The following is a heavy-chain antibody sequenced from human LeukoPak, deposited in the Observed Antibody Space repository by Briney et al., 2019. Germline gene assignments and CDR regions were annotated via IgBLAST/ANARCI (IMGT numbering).Heavy chain of an antibody. D-gene: IGHD1-20*01. Sequence: PSETLSLTCTVSGGSISSSSYYWGWIRQPPGKGLEWIGSIYYSGSTYYNPSLKSRVTISVDTSKNQFSLKLSSVTAADTAVYYCARQHFYNWNGVGAFDIWGQGTMVTVSS. CDR2: IYYSGST. CDR3: ARQHFYNWNGVGAFDI. V-gene: IGHV4-39*01. J-gene: IGHJ3*02. CDR1: GGSISSSSYY.